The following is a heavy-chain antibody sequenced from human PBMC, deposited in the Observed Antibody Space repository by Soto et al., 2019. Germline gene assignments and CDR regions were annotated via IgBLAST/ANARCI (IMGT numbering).Heavy chain of an antibody. J-gene: IGHJ4*02. CDR2: IYNSVIT. D-gene: IGHD6-19*01. CDR1: GASVSSGNPY. V-gene: IGHV4-61*01. Sequence: SETLSLTCTVSGASVSSGNPYWSWIRQPPGKRLEWIGFIYNSVITNYSPSLKSRVSISADTSRNQFSLKMSSVTAADTAVYYCARGWDATSWGQGALVT. CDR3: ARGWDATS.